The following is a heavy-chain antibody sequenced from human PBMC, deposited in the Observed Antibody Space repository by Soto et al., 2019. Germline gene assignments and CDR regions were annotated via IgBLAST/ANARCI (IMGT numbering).Heavy chain of an antibody. V-gene: IGHV3-74*01. CDR2: INSDGSST. J-gene: IGHJ5*02. Sequence: GGSLRLSCAASGFTFSSYWMHWVRQAPGKGLVWVSRINSDGSSTSYADSVKGRFTISRDNAKNTLYLQMNSLRAEDTAVYYCARGSPRDDIVATNSNWFDPWGQGTLVTVSS. D-gene: IGHD5-12*01. CDR1: GFTFSSYW. CDR3: ARGSPRDDIVATNSNWFDP.